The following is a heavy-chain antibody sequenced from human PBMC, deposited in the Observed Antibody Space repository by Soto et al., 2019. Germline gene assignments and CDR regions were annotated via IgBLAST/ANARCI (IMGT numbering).Heavy chain of an antibody. CDR3: AREGSRIAVAGTDFDY. CDR1: GFTFSSYS. V-gene: IGHV3-21*01. J-gene: IGHJ4*02. Sequence: EVQLVESGGGLVKPGGSLRLSCAASGFTFSSYSMNWVRRAPGKGLEWFSSISSSSSYIYYADSVKGRFTISRDNAKNSLYLQMKSLRAEDTAVYYCAREGSRIAVAGTDFDYWGQGTLVTVSS. D-gene: IGHD6-19*01. CDR2: ISSSSSYI.